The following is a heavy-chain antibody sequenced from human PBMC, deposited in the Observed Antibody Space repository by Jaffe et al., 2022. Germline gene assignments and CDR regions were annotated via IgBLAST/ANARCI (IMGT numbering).Heavy chain of an antibody. CDR2: IRYDGSNK. CDR3: AKPSLVVVPAAPDYYYYYMDV. V-gene: IGHV3-30*02. CDR1: GFTFSSYG. D-gene: IGHD2-2*01. J-gene: IGHJ6*03. Sequence: QVQLVESGGGVVQPGGSLRLSCAASGFTFSSYGMHWVRQAPGKGLEWVAFIRYDGSNKYYADSVKGRFTISRDNSKNTLYLQMNSLRAEDTAVYYCAKPSLVVVPAAPDYYYYYMDVWGKGTTVTVSS.